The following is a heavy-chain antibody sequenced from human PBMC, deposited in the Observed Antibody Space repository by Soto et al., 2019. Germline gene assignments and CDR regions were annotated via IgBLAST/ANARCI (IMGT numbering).Heavy chain of an antibody. J-gene: IGHJ4*02. CDR2: IGGSGGRT. Sequence: PGGSLRLSCAASQFTFTSYAMSWVRQAPGKGLEWVSTIGGSGGRTYYADSVKGRFTISRDNSKNTLYLQMNSLRAEDTAVYYCAKLWFGEVAPVDYWGQGTPVTVSS. D-gene: IGHD3-10*01. V-gene: IGHV3-23*01. CDR1: QFTFTSYA. CDR3: AKLWFGEVAPVDY.